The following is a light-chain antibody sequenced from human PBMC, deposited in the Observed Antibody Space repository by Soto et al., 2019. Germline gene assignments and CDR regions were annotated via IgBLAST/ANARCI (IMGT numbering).Light chain of an antibody. Sequence: DIQMTQSPSTLSASVGGRVTITCRASQTISTWLAWYQQKPGKAPKLLIYKASSLQSGVQSRFSGTGSGTEFTLTISSLQPDDFATYYCQQYNSYPYTFGQGTKLEIK. CDR3: QQYNSYPYT. J-gene: IGKJ2*01. CDR2: KAS. CDR1: QTISTW. V-gene: IGKV1-5*03.